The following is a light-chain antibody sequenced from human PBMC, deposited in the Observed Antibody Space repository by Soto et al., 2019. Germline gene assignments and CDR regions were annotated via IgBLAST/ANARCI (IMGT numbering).Light chain of an antibody. J-gene: IGLJ1*01. V-gene: IGLV2-18*01. Sequence: SALTQPPSVSGSPGQSVTISCTGTSTDFVSYNRVSWYQQPPGTAPKLIIYEASNRPSGVPDRFSGSKSGNTASLTISGLQAADEADYYCSLYTSENTYVFGTGTKVTLL. CDR1: STDFVSYNR. CDR2: EAS. CDR3: SLYTSENTYV.